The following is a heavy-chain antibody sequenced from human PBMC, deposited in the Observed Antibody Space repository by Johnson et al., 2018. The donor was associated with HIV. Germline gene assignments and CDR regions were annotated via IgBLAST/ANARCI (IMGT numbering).Heavy chain of an antibody. CDR3: ARETGDDAFDI. V-gene: IGHV3-7*01. D-gene: IGHD7-27*01. Sequence: VQLVESGGGLVQPGGSLRLSCAASGFIFSSYWMTWVRQAPGKGLEWLANIREDGSDKYYAGSVKGRFTISRDNAKNSLYLQMNSLRAEDTAMYYCARETGDDAFDIWGQGTMVTVSS. CDR1: GFIFSSYW. CDR2: IREDGSDK. J-gene: IGHJ3*02.